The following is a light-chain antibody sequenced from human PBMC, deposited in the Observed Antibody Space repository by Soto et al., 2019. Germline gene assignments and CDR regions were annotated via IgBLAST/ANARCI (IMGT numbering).Light chain of an antibody. CDR1: QSVYTN. V-gene: IGKV3-15*01. CDR2: GAS. J-gene: IGKJ4*01. Sequence: EIVMTQSPATLSVSPGERATLSCRASQSVYTNLAWYQQKPGQAPTLLIYGASNSATGTPARFSGSGSGTEFTLTISSLQSEDFAVYYCQQYNNWPPVTFGGGTKVEIK. CDR3: QQYNNWPPVT.